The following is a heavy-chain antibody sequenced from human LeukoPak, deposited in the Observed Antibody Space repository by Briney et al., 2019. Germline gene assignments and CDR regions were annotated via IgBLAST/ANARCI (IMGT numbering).Heavy chain of an antibody. Sequence: PGGSLRLSCAASGFTVGSNYMSWVRQAPGKGLEWVSRIKSDGSRTDYADSVKGRFTISRDNAKNTLYLQMNSLRAEDTAVYYCARELPFDYWGQGTLVTVSS. D-gene: IGHD2-15*01. CDR1: GFTVGSNY. J-gene: IGHJ4*02. CDR3: ARELPFDY. V-gene: IGHV3-74*01. CDR2: IKSDGSRT.